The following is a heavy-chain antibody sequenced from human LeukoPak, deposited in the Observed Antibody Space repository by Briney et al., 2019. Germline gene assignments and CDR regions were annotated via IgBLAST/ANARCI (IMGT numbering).Heavy chain of an antibody. D-gene: IGHD1-26*01. CDR3: ARDQGLVGATAKFDP. Sequence: GGSLRLSCAASGFTVSSNYMSWVRQAPGKGLEWVSVIYSGGSTYYADSVKGRFTISRDNAKNSLYLQMNSLRAEDTAVYYCARDQGLVGATAKFDPWGQGTLVTVSS. V-gene: IGHV3-53*01. CDR1: GFTVSSNY. J-gene: IGHJ5*02. CDR2: IYSGGST.